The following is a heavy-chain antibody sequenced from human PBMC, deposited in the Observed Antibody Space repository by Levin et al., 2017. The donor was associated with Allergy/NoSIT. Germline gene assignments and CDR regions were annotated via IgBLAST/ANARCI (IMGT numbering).Heavy chain of an antibody. CDR2: ISSSSSYI. J-gene: IGHJ4*02. CDR1: GFTFSSYS. CDR3: ARDRIAVAGWFQEGLDY. V-gene: IGHV3-21*01. D-gene: IGHD6-19*01. Sequence: GESLKISCAASGFTFSSYSMNWVRQAPGKGLEWVSSISSSSSYIYYADSVKGRFTISRDNAKNSLYLQMNSLRAEDTAVYYCARDRIAVAGWFQEGLDYWGQRTLVTVSS.